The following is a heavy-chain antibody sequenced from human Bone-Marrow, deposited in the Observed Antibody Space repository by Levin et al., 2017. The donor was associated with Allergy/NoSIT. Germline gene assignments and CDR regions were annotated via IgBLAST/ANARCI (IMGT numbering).Heavy chain of an antibody. Sequence: LSLTCAASGFTFSSYWMLWVRQDPGKGLIWVARISSDGTSTNYADSVKGRFTISRDNAKNTLYLQMNSLTAEDTAVYYCVRTTTDSGGWGIDYWGQGTLVTVSS. D-gene: IGHD6-19*01. CDR2: ISSDGTST. CDR1: GFTFSSYW. CDR3: VRTTTDSGGWGIDY. V-gene: IGHV3-74*01. J-gene: IGHJ4*02.